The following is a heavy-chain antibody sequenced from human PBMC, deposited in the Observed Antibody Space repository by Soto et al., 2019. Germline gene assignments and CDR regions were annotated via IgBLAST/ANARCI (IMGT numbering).Heavy chain of an antibody. J-gene: IGHJ3*02. CDR2: ISAYNGNT. CDR3: AREFVPARMVRGVSAVAI. V-gene: IGHV1-18*04. Sequence: QVQLVQSGAEVKKPGASVKVSCKASGYTFISYGISWVRQAPGQGLEWMGWISAYNGNTNHAQKVQGRVTMTTDTSPSTAYMDPKSLRSDDTPVYYCAREFVPARMVRGVSAVAIWGQGTMVTVSS. CDR1: GYTFISYG. D-gene: IGHD3-10*01.